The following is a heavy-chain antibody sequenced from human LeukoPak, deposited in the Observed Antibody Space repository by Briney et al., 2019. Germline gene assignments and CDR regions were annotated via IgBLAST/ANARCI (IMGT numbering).Heavy chain of an antibody. Sequence: GESLQISCQGSGYSFTSYWIGWVRQMPGKGLEWMGIIYPGDSDTRYSPSFQGQVTISADKSISTAYLQWSSLKASDTAMYYCARRKMTPRSLDAFDIWGQGTMVTVSS. CDR2: IYPGDSDT. J-gene: IGHJ3*02. D-gene: IGHD2-15*01. V-gene: IGHV5-51*01. CDR3: ARRKMTPRSLDAFDI. CDR1: GYSFTSYW.